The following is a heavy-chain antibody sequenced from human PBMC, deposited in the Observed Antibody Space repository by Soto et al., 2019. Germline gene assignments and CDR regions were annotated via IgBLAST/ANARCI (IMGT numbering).Heavy chain of an antibody. D-gene: IGHD6-6*01. V-gene: IGHV3-11*01. CDR1: GFTFSGYN. CDR3: ARRGTISSAHHFDH. J-gene: IGHJ4*02. Sequence: QVQLVESGGGLVKPGGSLSLSCAASGFTFSGYNMSWIRQAPGEGLEWVSYITSSGSNTFDAESVKGRFTISRDNTMNLLYLQMNSLSAEDTAVYYCARRGTISSAHHFDHWGQGTLVTVSS. CDR2: ITSSGSNT.